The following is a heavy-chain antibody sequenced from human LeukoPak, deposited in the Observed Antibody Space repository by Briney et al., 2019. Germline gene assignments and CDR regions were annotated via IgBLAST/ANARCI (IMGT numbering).Heavy chain of an antibody. J-gene: IGHJ4*02. Sequence: ASVKVSCKASGYTFTSYYMHWVRQAPGQGLEWMGIINPSGGSTNYAQKFQGRVTITADESTSTAYMELSSLRSEDTAVYYCARSEYYYGSGSYGIFDYWGQGTLVTVSS. CDR2: INPSGGST. CDR3: ARSEYYYGSGSYGIFDY. V-gene: IGHV1-46*01. CDR1: GYTFTSYY. D-gene: IGHD3-10*01.